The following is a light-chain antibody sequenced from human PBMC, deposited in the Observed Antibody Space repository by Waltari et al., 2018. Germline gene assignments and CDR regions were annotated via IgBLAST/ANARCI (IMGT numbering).Light chain of an antibody. CDR3: LQYDNVPPT. J-gene: IGKJ4*01. CDR1: QDIRNH. V-gene: IGKV1-33*01. CDR2: DAS. Sequence: DIQMTQSPSSLSASVGDRVTITCQASQDIRNHLNWYPQKPGKPPKLLIYDASNLQSGVPSRFSGIQSGTDFTFTISSLQPEDIATYYCLQYDNVPPTFGAGTKVDIK.